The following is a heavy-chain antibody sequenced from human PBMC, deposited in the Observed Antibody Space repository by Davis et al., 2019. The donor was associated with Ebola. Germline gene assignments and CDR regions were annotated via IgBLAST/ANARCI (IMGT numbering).Heavy chain of an antibody. Sequence: PGGSLRLSCAASGFTFSSYDINWVRQAPGKGLEWVAVISYDGSNKYYADSVKGRFTISRDNSKNTLYLQMNSLRAEDTAVYYCARAHCSSTSCLGDYWGQGTLVTVSS. CDR3: ARAHCSSTSCLGDY. J-gene: IGHJ4*02. V-gene: IGHV3-30-3*01. CDR1: GFTFSSYD. CDR2: ISYDGSNK. D-gene: IGHD2-2*01.